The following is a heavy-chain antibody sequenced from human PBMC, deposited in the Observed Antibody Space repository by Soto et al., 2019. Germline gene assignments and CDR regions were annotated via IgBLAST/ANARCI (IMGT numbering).Heavy chain of an antibody. V-gene: IGHV4-59*01. CDR3: ARGGSYYTFSYYYYGMDV. J-gene: IGHJ6*02. CDR2: IYYSGST. D-gene: IGHD1-26*01. Sequence: SETLSLTCTVSGGSISSYYWSWIRQPPGKGLEWIGYIYYSGSTNCNPSLKSRVTISVDTSKNQFSLKLSSVTAADTAVYYCARGGSYYTFSYYYYGMDVWGQGTTVTVSS. CDR1: GGSISSYY.